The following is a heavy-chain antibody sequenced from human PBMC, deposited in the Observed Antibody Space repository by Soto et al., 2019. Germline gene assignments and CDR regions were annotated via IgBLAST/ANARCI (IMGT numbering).Heavy chain of an antibody. CDR2: ISDGGRFT. CDR3: AKSGPTNFFDF. V-gene: IGHV3-23*01. D-gene: IGHD1-26*01. CDR1: GFTFSSSA. Sequence: VSLRLSCAVSGFTFSSSAMNWVRQAPGKGLEWVSAISDGGRFTYYTDSVKGRFTVSRDDSKNTLYPQMNSLRAEDTAIYYCAKSGPTNFFDFWGHGTLVTVSS. J-gene: IGHJ4*01.